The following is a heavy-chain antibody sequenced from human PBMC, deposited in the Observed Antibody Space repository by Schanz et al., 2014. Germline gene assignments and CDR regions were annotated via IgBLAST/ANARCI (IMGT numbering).Heavy chain of an antibody. D-gene: IGHD4-17*01. CDR2: IWYDGNNK. Sequence: QVQLVESGGVVVQPGRSLRLSCAASGFTFSSYGMHWVRQAPGKGLEWVAVIWYDGNNKFYADSVKGRFIISRDNSKNTRDLQMDSLRDEDTALYYCAKDMHKDYGGKPQAFDIWGQGTMVTVSS. CDR3: AKDMHKDYGGKPQAFDI. V-gene: IGHV3-33*06. CDR1: GFTFSSYG. J-gene: IGHJ3*02.